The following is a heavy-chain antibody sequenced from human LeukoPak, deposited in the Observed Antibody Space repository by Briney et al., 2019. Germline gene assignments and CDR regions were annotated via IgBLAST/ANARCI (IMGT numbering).Heavy chain of an antibody. J-gene: IGHJ4*02. D-gene: IGHD4-17*01. Sequence: ASVKVSCKASGYTFSSYGISWVRQAPGQGLEWMGWTNVYNGNTNYAQKVQERVTMTTDTSPSTAYMELRSLRSDDTAVYYCARRSMTTALSHFDYWGQGTLVTVSS. CDR3: ARRSMTTALSHFDY. CDR1: GYTFSSYG. CDR2: TNVYNGNT. V-gene: IGHV1-18*01.